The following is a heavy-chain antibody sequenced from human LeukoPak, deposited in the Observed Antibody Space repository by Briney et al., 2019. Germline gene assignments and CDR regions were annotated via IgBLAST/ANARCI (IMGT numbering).Heavy chain of an antibody. V-gene: IGHV3-7*01. CDR3: MRDYSGMGIDY. CDR2: INQDGGDK. D-gene: IGHD3-10*01. Sequence: GGSLRLSCAASGFTFSSFWMSWVRQAPGKGLEWVANINQDGGDKYYVDSVKGRLTISRDNAKNSLYLQMNSLRAEDTAVYYCMRDYSGMGIDYWGQGTLVTVSS. J-gene: IGHJ4*02. CDR1: GFTFSSFW.